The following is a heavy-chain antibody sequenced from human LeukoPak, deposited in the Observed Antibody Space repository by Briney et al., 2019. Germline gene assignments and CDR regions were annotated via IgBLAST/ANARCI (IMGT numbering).Heavy chain of an antibody. CDR3: ARGAGAFDI. J-gene: IGHJ3*02. V-gene: IGHV4-61*02. Sequence: SETLSLTCTVSGGSISSGSYYWSWIRQPAGKGLEWIGRIYTSGSTNYNPSLKSRVTISADTSKNQFSLKLSSVTAADTAVYYCARGAGAFDIWGQGTMVTVSS. CDR2: IYTSGST. CDR1: GGSISSGSYY.